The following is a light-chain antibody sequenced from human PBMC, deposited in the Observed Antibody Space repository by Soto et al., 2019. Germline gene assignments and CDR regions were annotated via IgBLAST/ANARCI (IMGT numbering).Light chain of an antibody. Sequence: SYELTQPLSVSVALGQTARITCGGNNIGSKNVHWYQQKPGQAPVLVIYRDSNRPSGIPERFSGSNSGNTATLTISRAQAGDEADYYCSSYAGSNNWVFGGGTKVTVL. CDR3: SSYAGSNNWV. J-gene: IGLJ3*02. CDR1: NIGSKN. V-gene: IGLV3-9*01. CDR2: RDS.